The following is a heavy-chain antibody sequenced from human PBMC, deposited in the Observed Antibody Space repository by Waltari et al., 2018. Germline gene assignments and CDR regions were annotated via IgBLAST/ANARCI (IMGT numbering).Heavy chain of an antibody. V-gene: IGHV1-69*13. D-gene: IGHD5-12*01. J-gene: IGHJ4*02. CDR3: AREFWEGYSGYDSTYYFDY. CDR2: IIPIFGTA. CDR1: GGTFSSYP. Sequence: QVQLVQSGAEVKKPGSSVKVSCKASGGTFSSYPISWVRQAPGQGLEWMGGIIPIFGTANYAQKFQGRVTITADESTSTAYMELSSLRSEDTAVYYCAREFWEGYSGYDSTYYFDYWGQGTLVTVSS.